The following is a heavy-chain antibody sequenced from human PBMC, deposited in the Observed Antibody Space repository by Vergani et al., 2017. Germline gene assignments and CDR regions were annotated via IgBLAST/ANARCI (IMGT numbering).Heavy chain of an antibody. CDR1: GFSLSTSGVG. Sequence: QSTLKESGPTLVKPTQTLTLTCTFSGFSLSTSGVGVGWIRQPPGKALEWLALIYWNDDKRYSPSLKSRLTITKDTSKNQVVLTMTNMNPVDTATYYCAHTDLLTGYSNFDNWGQGTLVTVSS. J-gene: IGHJ4*02. D-gene: IGHD3-9*01. CDR2: IYWNDDK. V-gene: IGHV2-5*01. CDR3: AHTDLLTGYSNFDN.